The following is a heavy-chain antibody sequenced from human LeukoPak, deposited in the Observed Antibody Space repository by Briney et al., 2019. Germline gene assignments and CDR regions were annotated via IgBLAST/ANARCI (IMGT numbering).Heavy chain of an antibody. J-gene: IGHJ4*02. D-gene: IGHD5-12*01. CDR1: GFTFSSYG. Sequence: GRSLRLSCAASGFTFSSYGMHWGRQAPGKGLEWVAVIWYDGSNKYYADSVKGRFTISRDNSKNTLYLQMNSLRAEGTAVYYCARGWRSYSGYDSGFDYWGQGTLVTVSS. V-gene: IGHV3-33*01. CDR3: ARGWRSYSGYDSGFDY. CDR2: IWYDGSNK.